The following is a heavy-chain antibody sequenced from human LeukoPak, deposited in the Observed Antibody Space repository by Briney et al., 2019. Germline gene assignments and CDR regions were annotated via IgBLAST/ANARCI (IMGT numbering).Heavy chain of an antibody. J-gene: IGHJ4*02. Sequence: AGGSLRLSCAASGFTFSSYGMHWVRQAPGKGLEWVAVISYDGSNKYYADSVKGRFTISRDNSKNTLYLQMNSLRAEDTAVYYCANLGALYGDYVGNDYWGQGTLVTVSS. CDR2: ISYDGSNK. D-gene: IGHD4-17*01. V-gene: IGHV3-30*18. CDR1: GFTFSSYG. CDR3: ANLGALYGDYVGNDY.